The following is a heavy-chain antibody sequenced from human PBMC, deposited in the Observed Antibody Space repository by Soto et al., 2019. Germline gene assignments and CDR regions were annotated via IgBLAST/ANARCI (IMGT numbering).Heavy chain of an antibody. CDR3: ARQSAEGYMKNNWFDR. Sequence: EMQLMESGGGLVRPGGSLQLSCRASGFTFSAFPIHWVRQPSGKGLEWVGRVRSRVRGHATAYAASVTARFTISRDDSQNTAYLNMSSINIEDTAVSYGARQSAEGYMKNNWFDRWGPATLVTASS. V-gene: IGHV3-73*02. J-gene: IGHJ5*02. CDR2: VRSRVRGHAT. CDR1: GFTFSAFP. D-gene: IGHD5-12*01.